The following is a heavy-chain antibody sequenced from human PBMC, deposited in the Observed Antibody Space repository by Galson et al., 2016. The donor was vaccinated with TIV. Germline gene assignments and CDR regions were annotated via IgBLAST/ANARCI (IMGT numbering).Heavy chain of an antibody. D-gene: IGHD3-10*01. CDR3: ARDPSSSPRVISHYYNYVMDV. V-gene: IGHV1-18*01. J-gene: IGHJ6*02. Sequence: SVKVSCKATGYSFTSYGVSWVRQAPGQGFEWMGWISGYNENTYYGQKFQDRVPMTKDTSTSTAYLEMKRLTSDDTAVYYCARDPSSSPRVISHYYNYVMDVWGQGTTVIVS. CDR2: ISGYNENT. CDR1: GYSFTSYG.